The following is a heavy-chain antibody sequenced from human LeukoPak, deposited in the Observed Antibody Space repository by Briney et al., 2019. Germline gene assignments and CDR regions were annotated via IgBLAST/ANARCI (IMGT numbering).Heavy chain of an antibody. CDR2: IIPILGIA. CDR1: GGTFSSYA. V-gene: IGHV1-69*04. J-gene: IGHJ4*02. D-gene: IGHD3-22*01. Sequence: SVKVSCKASGGTFSSYAISWVRQAPGQGLEWMGRIIPILGIANYAQKFQGRVTITADKSTSTAYMELSSLRSEDTAVYYCAGARSSSGYIDYWGQGTLVTVSS. CDR3: AGARSSSGYIDY.